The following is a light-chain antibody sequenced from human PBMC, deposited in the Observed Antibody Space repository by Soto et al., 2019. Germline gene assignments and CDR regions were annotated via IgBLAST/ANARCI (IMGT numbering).Light chain of an antibody. J-gene: IGKJ5*01. Sequence: EIVMRQSPATLSVSPGERATLSFSASQSVSSNLAWYQQKPGQAPRLLISGASTRATGIPARFSGTGSGTEFTLTISSLQSEDFAVYYCQQYNKWPLITFGQGTRLEI. CDR2: GAS. V-gene: IGKV3-15*01. CDR3: QQYNKWPLIT. CDR1: QSVSSN.